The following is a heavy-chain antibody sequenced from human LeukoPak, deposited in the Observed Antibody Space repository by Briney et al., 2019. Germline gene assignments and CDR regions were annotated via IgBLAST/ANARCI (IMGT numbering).Heavy chain of an antibody. CDR3: ARDQDYYGSGIDY. D-gene: IGHD3-10*01. J-gene: IGHJ4*02. V-gene: IGHV3-7*01. CDR2: INEDGSDK. CDR1: GFTFSDHW. Sequence: GGSLRLSCAASGFTFSDHWMSWVRQAPGKGLEWVANINEDGSDKYYVDSVKGRFTISRDNVKNSLYLQMNSLRAEDTAVYYCARDQDYYGSGIDYWGQGTLVTVSS.